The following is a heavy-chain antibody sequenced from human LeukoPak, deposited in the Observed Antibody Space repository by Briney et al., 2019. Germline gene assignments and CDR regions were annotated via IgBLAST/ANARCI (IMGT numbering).Heavy chain of an antibody. J-gene: IGHJ5*02. D-gene: IGHD5-12*01. CDR1: GFTFNSYW. Sequence: PGGSLRLSCVASGFTFNSYWMSWVRQAPGKGLEWVANIKPDGSEEYYVDSVKDRFTISRDNAKNSLYLQMNSLRAEDTAVYYCARGGSGYDGLNWFDPWGQGTLVTVSS. V-gene: IGHV3-7*01. CDR3: ARGGSGYDGLNWFDP. CDR2: IKPDGSEE.